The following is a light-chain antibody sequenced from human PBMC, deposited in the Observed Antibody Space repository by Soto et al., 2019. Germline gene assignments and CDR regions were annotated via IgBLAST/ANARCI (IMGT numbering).Light chain of an antibody. Sequence: QSALTQPASVSGSPGQSIAISCTGTSSDVGSYDRVSWYQHHPGKAPTLMIYEVIKRPSGVSDRFSGSKSGNTASLTISGLQAEDEADYYCCSSVGSPNWVFGGGTKLTVL. CDR1: SSDVGSYDR. CDR2: EVI. V-gene: IGLV2-23*02. CDR3: CSSVGSPNWV. J-gene: IGLJ3*02.